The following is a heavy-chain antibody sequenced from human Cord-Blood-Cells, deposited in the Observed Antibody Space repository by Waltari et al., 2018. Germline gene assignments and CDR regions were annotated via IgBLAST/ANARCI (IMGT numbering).Heavy chain of an antibody. D-gene: IGHD2-2*01. V-gene: IGHV3-30*02. Sequence: QVQLVESGGGVVQPGGSLSLSCAASGFTFGSYGLHWVRQAPGKGMEWVAFIRYDGSNKYYADSVKGRFTISRDNSKNTLYLQMNSLRAEDTAVYYCAKFVVPAANHFDYWGQGTLVTVSS. CDR2: IRYDGSNK. CDR3: AKFVVPAANHFDY. CDR1: GFTFGSYG. J-gene: IGHJ4*02.